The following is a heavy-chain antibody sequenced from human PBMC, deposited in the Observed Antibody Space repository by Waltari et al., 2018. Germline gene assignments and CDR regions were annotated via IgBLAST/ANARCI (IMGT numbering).Heavy chain of an antibody. CDR1: GGSISSYY. CDR3: ARAASSGWYFYAFDI. D-gene: IGHD6-19*01. J-gene: IGHJ3*02. V-gene: IGHV4-59*01. Sequence: QVQLQESGPGLVKPSETLSLTCTVSGGSISSYYWSWIRQPPGKGLEWIGYIYYSGSTNYNPSLKSRVTISVDTSKNQFSLKLSSVTAADTAVYYCARAASSGWYFYAFDIWGQGTMVTVSS. CDR2: IYYSGST.